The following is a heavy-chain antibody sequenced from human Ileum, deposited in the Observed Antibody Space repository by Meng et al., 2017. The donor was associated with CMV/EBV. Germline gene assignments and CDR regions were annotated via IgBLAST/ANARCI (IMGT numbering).Heavy chain of an antibody. Sequence: ASVKVSCKASGYTFTSYDINWVRQATGQGREWMGWMNPNSGNTGYAQKFQGRVTITRNTSISTAYMELSSLRSEDTAVYYCARSEKISGWYFPHDYWGQGTLVTVSS. CDR2: MNPNSGNT. D-gene: IGHD6-19*01. J-gene: IGHJ4*02. CDR3: ARSEKISGWYFPHDY. CDR1: GYTFTSYD. V-gene: IGHV1-8*03.